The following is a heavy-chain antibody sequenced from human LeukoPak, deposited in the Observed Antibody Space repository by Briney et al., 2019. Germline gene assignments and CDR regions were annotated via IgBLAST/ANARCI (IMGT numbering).Heavy chain of an antibody. V-gene: IGHV4-34*01. Sequence: PSETLSLTCAVYGGSFSGYYWSWIRQPPGKGLEWIGEINHSGSTNYNPSLKSRVTISVDTSKNQFSLKLSSVTAADTAVYYCARGSQNYYYYYMDVWGKGTTVTISS. CDR1: GGSFSGYY. CDR2: INHSGST. J-gene: IGHJ6*03. CDR3: ARGSQNYYYYYMDV.